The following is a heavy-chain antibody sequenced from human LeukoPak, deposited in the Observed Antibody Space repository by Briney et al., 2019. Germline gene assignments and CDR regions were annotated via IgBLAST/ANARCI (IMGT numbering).Heavy chain of an antibody. CDR3: AKVIIAVHGYNLGPIDY. J-gene: IGHJ4*02. CDR2: TSGSGDYA. CDR1: GFSFRSYA. D-gene: IGHD5-24*01. Sequence: GGALRLSCAASGFSFRSYAMGWVRQAPRKGREWVSATSGSGDYAYYADSVNGRFTISRDNSKNTLYLQMSGLRAEDTAIYYCAKVIIAVHGYNLGPIDYWGQGTLVTVS. V-gene: IGHV3-23*01.